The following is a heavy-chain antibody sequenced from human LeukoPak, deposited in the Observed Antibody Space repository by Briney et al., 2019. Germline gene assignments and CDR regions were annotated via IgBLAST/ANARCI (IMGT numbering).Heavy chain of an antibody. J-gene: IGHJ4*02. Sequence: PGGSLRLSCAASGFTFSDHYMDWVRQAPGKGLEWVGRTRNKANSYTTEYAASVKGRSTISRDDSQNSLYLQMNSLKTEDTAVYYCARSSREDNGGYFPFDYWGQGTLVTVSS. D-gene: IGHD4-23*01. CDR1: GFTFSDHY. V-gene: IGHV3-72*01. CDR3: ARSSREDNGGYFPFDY. CDR2: TRNKANSYTT.